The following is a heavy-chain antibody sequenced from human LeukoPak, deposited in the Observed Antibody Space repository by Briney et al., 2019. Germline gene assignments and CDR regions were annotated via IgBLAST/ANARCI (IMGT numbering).Heavy chain of an antibody. CDR2: IYTSGST. CDR3: ARDSYYYGSGSYPDV. D-gene: IGHD3-10*01. V-gene: IGHV4-4*07. J-gene: IGHJ6*04. Sequence: SQTLSLTCTVSGGSISSYYWSWIRQPAGKGLEWIGRIYTSGSTNYNPSLQSRVTMSVDTSKNQFSLKLSSVTAADTAVYYCARDSYYYGSGSYPDVWGKGTTVTVSS. CDR1: GGSISSYY.